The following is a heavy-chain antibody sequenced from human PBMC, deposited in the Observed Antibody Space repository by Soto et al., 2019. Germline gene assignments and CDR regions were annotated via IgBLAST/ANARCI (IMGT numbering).Heavy chain of an antibody. J-gene: IGHJ4*02. V-gene: IGHV1-8*01. CDR1: GYTFTSYD. CDR3: ARGIRRDFWIGYFLDY. Sequence: ASVKVSCKASGYTFTSYDINWVRQATGQGLEWMGWMNPNSGNTGYAQKFQGRVTMTRNTSISTAYMELSSLRSEDTAVYYCARGIRRDFWIGYFLDYSGQGTPVTVSS. CDR2: MNPNSGNT. D-gene: IGHD3-3*01.